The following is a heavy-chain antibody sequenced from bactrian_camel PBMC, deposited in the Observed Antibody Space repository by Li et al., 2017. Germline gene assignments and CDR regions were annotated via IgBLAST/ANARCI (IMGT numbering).Heavy chain of an antibody. J-gene: IGHJ4*01. V-gene: IGHV3-2*01. CDR2: INENGWKT. Sequence: VQLVESGGGLVQPGGSLRLSCAASGLDFSSWYMAWVRQTPGKGLEWVGEINENGWKTWYADSVKGRFIISRENAKNEVYLQMNSLKSEDTALYYCATDQWQKGSYEFDHWGQGTQVTVS. D-gene: IGHD7*01. CDR1: GLDFSSWY. CDR3: ATDQWQKGSYEFDH.